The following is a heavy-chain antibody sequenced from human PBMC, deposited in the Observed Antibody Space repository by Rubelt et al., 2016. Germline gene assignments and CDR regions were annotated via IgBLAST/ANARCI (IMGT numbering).Heavy chain of an antibody. D-gene: IGHD1-14*01. Sequence: QKFQGRVTITRDTSASTAYMELSSLRSEDTAVYYCAREDQQTTRTVQFDYWGQGTLVTVSS. CDR3: AREDQQTTRTVQFDY. J-gene: IGHJ4*02. V-gene: IGHV1-3*01.